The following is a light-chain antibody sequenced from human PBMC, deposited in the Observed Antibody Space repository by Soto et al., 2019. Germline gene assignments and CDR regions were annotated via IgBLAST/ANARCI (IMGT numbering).Light chain of an antibody. V-gene: IGKV3-11*01. Sequence: EIVLTQSPATLSLSPGERATLSCRASQSVSSYLAWYQQKPGQAPRLLIYDASNRATGIPARFSGSGSGTDFTLTISRLEPEDFAVYYCQQYSTTRGTFGQGTKVDIK. CDR1: QSVSSY. CDR2: DAS. CDR3: QQYSTTRGT. J-gene: IGKJ1*01.